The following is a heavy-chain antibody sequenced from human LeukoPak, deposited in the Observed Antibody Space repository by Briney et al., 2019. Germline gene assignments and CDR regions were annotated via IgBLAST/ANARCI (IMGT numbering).Heavy chain of an antibody. D-gene: IGHD2-21*02. V-gene: IGHV4-59*08. CDR2: IYYSGST. J-gene: IGHJ3*02. Sequence: SETLSLTCTVSGGSISSYYWSWIRQPSGKGLEWIGYIYYSGSTNYNPSLKSRVTISVDTSKNQFSLKLSSVTAADTAVYYCARRRGDYRLGLAFDIWGQGTMVTVSS. CDR3: ARRRGDYRLGLAFDI. CDR1: GGSISSYY.